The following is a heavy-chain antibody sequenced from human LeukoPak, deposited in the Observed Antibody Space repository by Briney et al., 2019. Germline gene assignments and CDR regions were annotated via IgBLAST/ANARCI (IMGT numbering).Heavy chain of an antibody. Sequence: SVKVSCKASGYTFTSYAMHWVRQAPGQRLEWVGGIIPIFGTANYAQKFQGRVTITADESTSTAYMELSSLRSEDTAVYYCASFNYYDSSGYYDLYAFDIWGQGTMVTVSS. CDR1: GYTFTSYA. V-gene: IGHV1-69*13. CDR3: ASFNYYDSSGYYDLYAFDI. D-gene: IGHD3-22*01. CDR2: IIPIFGTA. J-gene: IGHJ3*02.